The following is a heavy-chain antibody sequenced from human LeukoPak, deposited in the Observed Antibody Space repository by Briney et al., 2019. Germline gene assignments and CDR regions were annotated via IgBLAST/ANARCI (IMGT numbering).Heavy chain of an antibody. CDR1: GFTFSSYA. J-gene: IGHJ4*02. Sequence: PGGSLRLSCAASGFTFSSYAMSWVRQAPGKGLEWVSAISGSGGSTYYADSVKGRFTISRDNSKNTLYLQMNSLRAEDTAVYYCAKVFHYYDSSGYYRKSQSFDYWGQGTLVTVSS. V-gene: IGHV3-23*01. CDR2: ISGSGGST. CDR3: AKVFHYYDSSGYYRKSQSFDY. D-gene: IGHD3-22*01.